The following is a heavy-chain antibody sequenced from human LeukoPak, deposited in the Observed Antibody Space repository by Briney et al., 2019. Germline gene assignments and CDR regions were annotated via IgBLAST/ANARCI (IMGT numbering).Heavy chain of an antibody. CDR1: GFTFSGSA. Sequence: PGGSLRLSCAASGFTFSGSAMHWVRQASGKGLEWVGRIRSKANSYATAYAASVKGRFTISRDDSKNTAYLQMNSLKTEDTAVYYCTRGGATKEFDYWGQGTLVTVSS. CDR3: TRGGATKEFDY. CDR2: IRSKANSYAT. J-gene: IGHJ4*02. V-gene: IGHV3-73*01. D-gene: IGHD1-26*01.